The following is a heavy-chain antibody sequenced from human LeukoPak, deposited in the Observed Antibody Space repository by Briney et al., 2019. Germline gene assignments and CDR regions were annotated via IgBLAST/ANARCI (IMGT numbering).Heavy chain of an antibody. V-gene: IGHV3-74*01. Sequence: GGSLRLSCAASGFTFSSYWMHWVRQTPGMGLVWVSRINSDGGSASYADSVKGRFAISRDNAKNTLYLQMNSLRAEDTAVYYCARGLHCSDGSCYDTTFDYWGQGTLVTVSS. CDR2: INSDGGSA. CDR1: GFTFSSYW. J-gene: IGHJ4*02. CDR3: ARGLHCSDGSCYDTTFDY. D-gene: IGHD2-15*01.